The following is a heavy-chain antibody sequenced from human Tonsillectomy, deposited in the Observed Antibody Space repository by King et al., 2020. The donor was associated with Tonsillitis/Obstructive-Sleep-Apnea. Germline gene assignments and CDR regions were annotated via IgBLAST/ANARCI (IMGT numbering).Heavy chain of an antibody. CDR3: AKDTAYGDLYDYMDV. D-gene: IGHD4-17*01. CDR2: ISWNSYNI. Sequence: QLVQSGGGLVQPGRSLRLSCEASGFTFSDYVMHWVRQAPGKGLEWVSGISWNSYNIDYADSVKGRFTISRDNAKNSLYLQMNSLRPEDTALYYCAKDTAYGDLYDYMDVWGKGTTVTVSS. V-gene: IGHV3-9*01. CDR1: GFTFSDYV. J-gene: IGHJ6*03.